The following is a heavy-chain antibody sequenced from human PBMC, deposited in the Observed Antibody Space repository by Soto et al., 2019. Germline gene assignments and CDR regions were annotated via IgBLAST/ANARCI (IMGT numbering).Heavy chain of an antibody. J-gene: IGHJ4*02. Sequence: SGPTSVNRPQTLTLTCTFSGFSLSTSGMCVSWIRQPPGKALEWLARIDWDDDKYYSTSLKTRLTISKDTSKNQVVLTMTNMDPVDTATYYCARTPIAGMVFDYWGQGTLVTVSS. CDR1: GFSLSTSGMC. D-gene: IGHD6-13*01. CDR3: ARTPIAGMVFDY. CDR2: IDWDDDK. V-gene: IGHV2-70*11.